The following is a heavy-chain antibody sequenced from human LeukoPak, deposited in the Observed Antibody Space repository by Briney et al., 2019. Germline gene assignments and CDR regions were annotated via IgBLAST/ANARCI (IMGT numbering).Heavy chain of an antibody. CDR2: IYYSGST. D-gene: IGHD3-3*01. J-gene: IGHJ4*02. CDR3: ARTIYDFWSGYYTGILGFDY. V-gene: IGHV4-59*12. CDR1: GGSISSYY. Sequence: SETLSLTCTVSGGSISSYYWSWIRQPPGKGLEWIGYIYYSGSTNYNPSLKSRVTISVDTSKNQFSLKLSSVTAADTAVYYCARTIYDFWSGYYTGILGFDYWGQGTLVTVSS.